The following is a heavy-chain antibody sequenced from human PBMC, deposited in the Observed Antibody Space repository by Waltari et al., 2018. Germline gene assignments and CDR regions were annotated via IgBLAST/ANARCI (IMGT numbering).Heavy chain of an antibody. CDR2: FFHSGTT. V-gene: IGHV4-59*01. CDR1: GALLTSYY. J-gene: IGHJ5*02. CDR3: AKASSVRGRGWFDP. D-gene: IGHD6-13*01. Sequence: QVQVQESGPGLVEHSETLSLTCTVSGALLTSYYWTWIRQSPGQGLETIGYFFHSGTTNYNPSLNGRATISIDTSNNLFSLKLTSVTAADTAVYYCAKASSVRGRGWFDPWGQGILVTVSS.